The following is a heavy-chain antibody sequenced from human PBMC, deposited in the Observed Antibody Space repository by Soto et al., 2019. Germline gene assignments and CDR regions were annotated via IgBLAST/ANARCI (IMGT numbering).Heavy chain of an antibody. CDR1: GFTFTSSA. CDR2: IGVGSGNR. J-gene: IGHJ4*02. CDR3: AALGVNFDH. V-gene: IGHV1-58*01. D-gene: IGHD2-8*01. Sequence: GDSVKVSCKASGFTFTSSAVQWVRQARGQRLEWIGWIGVGSGNRHYAQKFQERVTIIRDMSTNTAYMELSSLRSEDTAVYYCAALGVNFDHWGQGTLVTVSS.